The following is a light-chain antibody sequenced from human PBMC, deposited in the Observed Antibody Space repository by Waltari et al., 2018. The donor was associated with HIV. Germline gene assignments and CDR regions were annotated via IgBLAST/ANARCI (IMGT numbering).Light chain of an antibody. V-gene: IGKV3-20*01. J-gene: IGKJ2*01. CDR2: AAS. CDR3: QQYGGSPLYT. CDR1: ASLRGSY. Sequence: EIVLTQSPGTLSLSPGERATLSCRASASLRGSYLVWYQQKPGQAPRLLIYAASKRATGIPDRISGSGSGTDFTLTISRLEPEDFAVYYCQQYGGSPLYTFGQGTKLE.